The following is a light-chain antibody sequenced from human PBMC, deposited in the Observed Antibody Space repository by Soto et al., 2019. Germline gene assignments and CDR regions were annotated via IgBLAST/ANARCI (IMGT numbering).Light chain of an antibody. CDR3: QQRSSWPGI. V-gene: IGKV3-15*01. CDR2: GAS. J-gene: IGKJ2*02. CDR1: QSVSSN. Sequence: EIVMTQSPATLSVSPGERATLSCRASQSVSSNLAWYQQKPGQAPRLLIYGASTRATGIPARFSGSGSGTEFTLTISSLQSEDFAVYYCQQRSSWPGILGQGTKVDI.